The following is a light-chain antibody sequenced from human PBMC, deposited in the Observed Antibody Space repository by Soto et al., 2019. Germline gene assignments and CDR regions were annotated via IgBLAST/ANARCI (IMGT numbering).Light chain of an antibody. J-gene: IGLJ1*01. CDR1: TSNIGACYD. CDR2: GNT. Sequence: QSALTQPPSVSGALGQRVTISCTGITSNIGACYDVHWYQLLPGRAPKLLIYGNTNRPSGVPDRFSGSKSATSASLAITGLQAEDEAIYYCQSYDNTLSGPIYVFGTGTKLTVL. V-gene: IGLV1-40*01. CDR3: QSYDNTLSGPIYV.